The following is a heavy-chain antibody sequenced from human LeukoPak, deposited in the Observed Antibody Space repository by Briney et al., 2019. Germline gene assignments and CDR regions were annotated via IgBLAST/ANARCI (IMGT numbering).Heavy chain of an antibody. D-gene: IGHD1-14*01. J-gene: IGHJ3*02. V-gene: IGHV4-38-2*02. CDR1: GYSISSGYY. CDR3: TRAVRINGDAFDI. CDR2: IYHSGST. Sequence: PSETLSLTCTVSGYSISSGYYWGWIRQPPGKGLEWIGSIYHSGSTYYNPSLKSRVTISVDTSKNQFSLKLSSVTAADTAVYYCTRAVRINGDAFDIWGQRTMVTVSS.